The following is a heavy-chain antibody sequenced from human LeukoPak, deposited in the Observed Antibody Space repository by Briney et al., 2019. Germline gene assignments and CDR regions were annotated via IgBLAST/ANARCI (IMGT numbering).Heavy chain of an antibody. J-gene: IGHJ4*02. V-gene: IGHV3-7*01. CDR2: IKQDGSEK. D-gene: IGHD5-18*01. CDR3: AKTLDTAMVTGGYYFDY. Sequence: GGSLRLSCAASGFTFSSYWMSWVRQAPGKGLEWVANIKQDGSEKYYVDSVKGRFTISRDNAKNSLYLQMNSLRAEDTAVYYCAKTLDTAMVTGGYYFDYWGQGTLVTVSS. CDR1: GFTFSSYW.